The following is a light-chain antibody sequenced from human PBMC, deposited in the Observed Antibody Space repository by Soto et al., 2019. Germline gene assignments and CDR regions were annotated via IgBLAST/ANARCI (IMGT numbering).Light chain of an antibody. CDR2: SNN. V-gene: IGLV1-44*01. J-gene: IGLJ1*01. CDR1: TSNIGRNT. CDR3: AAWDDSLNAYF. Sequence: QSVLTQPPSASGTPGQGVAISCSGATSNIGRNTVNWNQQLPGTAPKLLMYSNNQRPSGFPDRFSCSNSGPSASLAIRGLQSEDEADYYCAAWDDSLNAYFLGRGTKRTVL.